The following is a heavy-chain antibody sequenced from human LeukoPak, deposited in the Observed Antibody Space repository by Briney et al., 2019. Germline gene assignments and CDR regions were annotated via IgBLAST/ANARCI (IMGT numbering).Heavy chain of an antibody. D-gene: IGHD6-13*01. Sequence: SETLSLTCTVFGGSISSYYWSWIRQPPGKGLEWIGYIYYSGSTNYNPSLKSRVTISVDTSKNQFSLKLSSVTAADTAVYYCARGGRYSSSWYGYWGQGTLVTVSS. J-gene: IGHJ4*02. CDR2: IYYSGST. CDR3: ARGGRYSSSWYGY. V-gene: IGHV4-59*01. CDR1: GGSISSYY.